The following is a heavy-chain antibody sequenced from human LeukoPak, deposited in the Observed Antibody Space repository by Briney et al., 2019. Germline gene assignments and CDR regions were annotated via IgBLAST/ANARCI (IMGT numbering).Heavy chain of an antibody. CDR3: ARGGASGYFDD. D-gene: IGHD4/OR15-4a*01. CDR1: GFTFSRYW. Sequence: PGGSLRLSCAASGFTFSRYWMHWVRQAPGKGLGGVSCINTDGSRTNYADSVMARFTISRDNTMNTLYLQMNSLRAEDTAVYYCARGGASGYFDDWGQGTLVTVSS. V-gene: IGHV3-74*01. CDR2: INTDGSRT. J-gene: IGHJ4*02.